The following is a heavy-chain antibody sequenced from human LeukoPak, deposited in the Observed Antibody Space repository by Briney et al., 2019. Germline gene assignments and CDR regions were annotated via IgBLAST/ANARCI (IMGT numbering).Heavy chain of an antibody. Sequence: SETLSLTCTVSGGSISSYYWSWIRQPAGKGLEWIGYIYYTGTSYNPSLKSRVTISADTSKNQFSLNLSSVTAANTAVYYCASRKLGNDYWGQGTLVTVSS. CDR1: GGSISSYY. V-gene: IGHV4-59*01. CDR3: ASRKLGNDY. J-gene: IGHJ4*02. CDR2: IYYTGT. D-gene: IGHD7-27*01.